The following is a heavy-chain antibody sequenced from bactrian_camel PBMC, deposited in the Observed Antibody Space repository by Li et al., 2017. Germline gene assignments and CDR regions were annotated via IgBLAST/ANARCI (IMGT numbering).Heavy chain of an antibody. CDR1: GYTLDDSD. D-gene: IGHD2*01. V-gene: IGHV3S63*01. J-gene: IGHJ6*01. Sequence: HVQLVESGGGSVQAGETLTLSCTASGYTLDDSDVAWYRQAPGNECERVSSIYSDGVPYYADSVKGRFTISRDNAKNTVYLQLNSLKTEDMAMYYCAKDRRPYLRQWRGGAMDPWGQGTQVTVS. CDR3: AKDRRPYLRQWRGGAMDP. CDR2: IYSDGVP.